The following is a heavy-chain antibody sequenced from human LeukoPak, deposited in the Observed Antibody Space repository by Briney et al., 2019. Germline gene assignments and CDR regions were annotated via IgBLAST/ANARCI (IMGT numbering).Heavy chain of an antibody. CDR2: ISGSGGST. Sequence: GGSLRLSCAASGFTFSSYAISWVRQAPGKGLEWVSAISGSGGSTYYADSVKGRFTISRDNSKNTLYLQMNSLRAEDTAVYYCAKIGLGVVVPAAVFDYWGQGNLVTVSS. D-gene: IGHD2-2*01. J-gene: IGHJ4*02. CDR1: GFTFSSYA. V-gene: IGHV3-23*01. CDR3: AKIGLGVVVPAAVFDY.